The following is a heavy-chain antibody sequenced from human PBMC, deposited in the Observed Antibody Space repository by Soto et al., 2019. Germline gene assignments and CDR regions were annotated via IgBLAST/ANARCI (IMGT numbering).Heavy chain of an antibody. J-gene: IGHJ6*02. CDR2: IKSKTDGGTT. D-gene: IGHD2-2*02. V-gene: IGHV3-15*07. Sequence: EVQLVESGGGLVKPGGSLRLSCAASGFTFSNAWMNWVRQAPGKGLEWVGRIKSKTDGGTTDYAAPVKGRFTISRDDSKNTLYLQMNSLKTEDTAVYYCLPAAIGLYGMDVWGQGTTVTVSS. CDR3: LPAAIGLYGMDV. CDR1: GFTFSNAW.